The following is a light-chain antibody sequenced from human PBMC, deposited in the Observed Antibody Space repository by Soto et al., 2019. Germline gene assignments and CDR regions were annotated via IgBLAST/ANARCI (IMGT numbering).Light chain of an antibody. Sequence: QSALTQPASVSGSPGQSIAVSCTGTSSDVGAYKYVSWYQQHPGKAPKLIIYEVSNRPSGVSNRFSGSKSSNTASLTISGLQTEDEADYYCSSYTSGSTLVVFGGGTKLTVL. J-gene: IGLJ3*02. V-gene: IGLV2-14*01. CDR1: SSDVGAYKY. CDR3: SSYTSGSTLVV. CDR2: EVS.